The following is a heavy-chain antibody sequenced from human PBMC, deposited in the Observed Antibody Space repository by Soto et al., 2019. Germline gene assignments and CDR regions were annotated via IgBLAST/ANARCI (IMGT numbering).Heavy chain of an antibody. CDR2: ISSSSSYI. CDR1: GFTFSSYS. J-gene: IGHJ4*02. CDR3: ASWPLVVVAATLDY. V-gene: IGHV3-21*01. D-gene: IGHD2-15*01. Sequence: EVQLVESGGGLVKPGGSLRLSCAASGFTFSSYSMNWVRQAPGKGLEWVSSISSSSSYIYYADSVKGGFTISRDNAKNSLYLQMNGLRAEDRAVYYCASWPLVVVAATLDYWGQGTLVTVS.